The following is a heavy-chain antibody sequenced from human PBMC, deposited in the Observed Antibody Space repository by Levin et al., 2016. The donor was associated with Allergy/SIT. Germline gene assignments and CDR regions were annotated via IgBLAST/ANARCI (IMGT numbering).Heavy chain of an antibody. J-gene: IGHJ5*02. V-gene: IGHV3-21*01. CDR2: ISSSSSYK. CDR1: GFSFSSYS. D-gene: IGHD3-3*01. Sequence: GESLKISCAASGFSFSSYSMNWVRQAPGKGLEWVSSISSSSSYKHYADSVKSRFTISRDNAKNSLYLQMNSLRAEDRAVYYCARDREGDDFWSGYDAWGQGTLVTVSS. CDR3: ARDREGDDFWSGYDA.